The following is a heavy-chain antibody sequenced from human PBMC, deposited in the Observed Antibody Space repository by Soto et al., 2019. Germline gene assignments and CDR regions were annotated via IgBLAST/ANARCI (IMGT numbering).Heavy chain of an antibody. V-gene: IGHV3-23*01. D-gene: IGHD6-19*01. J-gene: IGHJ6*03. Sequence: PGGSLRLSCAASGFTFSSYAMSWVRQAPGKGLEWVSAISGSGGSTYYADSVKGRFTISRDSSKNTLYLQMNSLRAEDTAVYYCAKGSGWHGGYYYYMDVWGKGTTVTVSS. CDR1: GFTFSSYA. CDR3: AKGSGWHGGYYYYMDV. CDR2: ISGSGGST.